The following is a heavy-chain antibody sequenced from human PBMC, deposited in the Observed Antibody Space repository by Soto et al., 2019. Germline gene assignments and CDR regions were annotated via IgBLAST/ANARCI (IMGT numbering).Heavy chain of an antibody. CDR1: GYTFTSYG. D-gene: IGHD3-22*01. J-gene: IGHJ3*02. CDR2: ISAYNGNT. CDR3: TRGSDYYADAFDI. V-gene: IGHV1-18*01. Sequence: ASVKVSCKASGYTFTSYGISWVRQAPGQGLEWMGWISAYNGNTKYSQKFQGRVTITRDTSASTAYMELSSLRSEDTALYYCTRGSDYYADAFDIWGQGTMVTVSS.